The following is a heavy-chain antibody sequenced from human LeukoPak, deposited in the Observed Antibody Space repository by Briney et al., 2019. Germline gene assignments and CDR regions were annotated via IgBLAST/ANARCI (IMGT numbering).Heavy chain of an antibody. CDR1: GFTFSSYS. Sequence: PGGSLRLSCAASGFTFSSYSMNWVRQAPGKGLEWVSYISSSSSTIYYADSVKGRFTISRDNAKNSLYLQMNSLRAEDTAVYYCARDRRQFEGWGQGTLVTVSS. V-gene: IGHV3-48*04. CDR2: ISSSSSTI. D-gene: IGHD3-9*01. J-gene: IGHJ4*02. CDR3: ARDRRQFEG.